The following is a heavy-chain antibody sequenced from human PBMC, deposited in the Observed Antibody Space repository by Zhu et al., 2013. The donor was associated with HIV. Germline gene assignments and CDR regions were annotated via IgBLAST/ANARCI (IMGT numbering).Heavy chain of an antibody. CDR3: ARGAPPYGGNGNYYYYYGMDV. J-gene: IGHJ6*02. V-gene: IGHV1-46*01. CDR2: INPSGGST. CDR1: GYTFTSYY. Sequence: QVQLVQSGAEVKKPGASVKVSCKASGYTFTSYYMHWVRQAPGQGLEWMGIINPSGGSTSYAQKFQGRVTMARDTSTSTVYMELSSLRSEDTAVYYCARGAPPYGGNGNYYYYYGMDVWGQGTTVTVSS. D-gene: IGHD4-17*01.